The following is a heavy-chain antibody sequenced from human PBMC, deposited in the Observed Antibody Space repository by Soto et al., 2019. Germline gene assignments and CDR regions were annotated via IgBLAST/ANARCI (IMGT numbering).Heavy chain of an antibody. J-gene: IGHJ2*01. CDR2: IIPIFGTA. Sequence: QVELVQSGAEVKKPGSSVKVSCQASEDTFRNYAISWVRQAPGHWLEWMGGIIPIFGTANYAQKLQGRVTITADTSANTVYLELSSLISEETAVYYCASTKYDSSAYYYWYLGLWGRGTLVTVSS. CDR1: EDTFRNYA. D-gene: IGHD3-22*01. CDR3: ASTKYDSSAYYYWYLGL. V-gene: IGHV1-69*06.